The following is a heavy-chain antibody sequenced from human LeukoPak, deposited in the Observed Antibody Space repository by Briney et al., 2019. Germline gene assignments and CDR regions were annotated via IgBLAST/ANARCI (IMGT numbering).Heavy chain of an antibody. V-gene: IGHV4-59*01. J-gene: IGHJ3*02. D-gene: IGHD3-3*02. CDR2: IYHTEST. Sequence: SETLSLTCTVSGGSISSYYWNWIRQPPGKGLEWIGYIYHTESTSYNPSLESRVTISLDRSKSQFSLKLTSVTAADTAVYYCARGRISASNTGAFDIWGQGTMGTVSS. CDR1: GGSISSYY. CDR3: ARGRISASNTGAFDI.